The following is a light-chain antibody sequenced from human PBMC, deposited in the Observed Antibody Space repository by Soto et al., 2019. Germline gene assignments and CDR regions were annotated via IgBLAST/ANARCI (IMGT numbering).Light chain of an antibody. J-gene: IGKJ5*01. CDR1: QSISNY. V-gene: IGKV1-39*01. CDR2: AAS. Sequence: DVQMTQSPSFLSASVRDRVTITCRASQSISNYLNWYQQKPGKAPKVLIYAASNLQSGVPSRFSGSGSGTDFTLTISSLQPEDFATYYCQHSYSTPITFGQGTRLEIK. CDR3: QHSYSTPIT.